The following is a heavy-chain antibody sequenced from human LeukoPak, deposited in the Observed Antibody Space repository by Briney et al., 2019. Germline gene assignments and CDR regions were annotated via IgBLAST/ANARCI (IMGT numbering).Heavy chain of an antibody. J-gene: IGHJ3*02. V-gene: IGHV3-11*01. CDR2: IGSGGSVI. Sequence: GGSLRLCCAASWFTFSDYYMSWIRQAPGKGLECVSYIGSGGSVIYYGESVKGRFTISRDNARNSLFLQMNNLRAEDTAVYYCVRRDAYKGRAFDIWGQGTMVTVSS. CDR3: VRRDAYKGRAFDI. CDR1: WFTFSDYY. D-gene: IGHD1-1*01.